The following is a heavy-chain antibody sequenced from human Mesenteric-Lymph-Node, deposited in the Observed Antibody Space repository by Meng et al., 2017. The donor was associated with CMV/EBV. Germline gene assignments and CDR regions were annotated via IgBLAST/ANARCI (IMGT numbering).Heavy chain of an antibody. J-gene: IGHJ2*01. CDR1: GYSIRSGYY. CDR2: IYHSGST. D-gene: IGHD2-2*01. Sequence: SETLSLTCTVSGYSIRSGYYWGWIRQPPGKGLEWIGSIYHSGSTYYNPSLKSRVTISVDTSKNQFSLKLSSVTAADTAVYYCARGRDIVVVPAAKRYWYFDLWGRGTLVTVSS. CDR3: ARGRDIVVVPAAKRYWYFDL. V-gene: IGHV4-38-2*02.